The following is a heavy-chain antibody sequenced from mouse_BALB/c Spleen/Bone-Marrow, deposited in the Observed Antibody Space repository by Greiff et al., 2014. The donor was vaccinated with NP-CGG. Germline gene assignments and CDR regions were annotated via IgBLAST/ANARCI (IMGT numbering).Heavy chain of an antibody. CDR2: INPSNGGT. D-gene: IGHD1-1*01. CDR3: TRGSYGSSQYYFDY. J-gene: IGHJ2*01. CDR1: GYTFTSFY. V-gene: IGHV1S81*02. Sequence: QVQLQQPGAELVKPGASVKLSCKASGYTFTSFYMYWVKQRPGQGLEWIGGINPSNGGTNFNEKFKSKATLTLDKSSSTAYMQLSSLTSEDSAVYYCTRGSYGSSQYYFDYWGQGTTLTASS.